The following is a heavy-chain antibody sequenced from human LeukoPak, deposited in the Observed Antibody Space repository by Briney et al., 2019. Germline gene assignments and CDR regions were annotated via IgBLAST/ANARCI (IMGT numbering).Heavy chain of an antibody. J-gene: IGHJ3*02. D-gene: IGHD3-16*01. CDR1: GGSISSSSYY. CDR2: IYYSGST. CDR3: ASAQVLRSRLNAFDI. V-gene: IGHV4-39*07. Sequence: SETLSLTCTVSGGSISSSSYYWGWIRQPPGKGLEWIGSIYYSGSTYYNPSLKSRVTISVDTSKNQFSLKLSSVTAADTAVYYCASAQVLRSRLNAFDIWGQGTMVTVSS.